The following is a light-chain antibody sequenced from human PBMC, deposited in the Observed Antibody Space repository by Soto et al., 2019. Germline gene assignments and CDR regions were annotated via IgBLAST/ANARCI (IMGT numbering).Light chain of an antibody. CDR2: WAS. Sequence: DIVMTQSPDSLAVSLGERATINCRSSQSVLDRSNNKNYLAWYQQKPGQSPRLLIYWASTRESGVPDRFSGSGSRTDLTLTISSLQAEDVAVYYCQQYYDTLWTVGQGTKVEIK. V-gene: IGKV4-1*01. CDR3: QQYYDTLWT. J-gene: IGKJ1*01. CDR1: QSVLDRSNNKNY.